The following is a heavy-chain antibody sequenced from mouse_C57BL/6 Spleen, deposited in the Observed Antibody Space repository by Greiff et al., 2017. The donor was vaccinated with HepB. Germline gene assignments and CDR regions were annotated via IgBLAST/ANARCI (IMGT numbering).Heavy chain of an antibody. CDR1: GFTFSSYG. V-gene: IGHV5-6*01. CDR3: ARHEGTGYFDY. J-gene: IGHJ2*01. CDR2: ISSGGSYT. Sequence: DVHLVESGGDLVKPGGSLKLSCAASGFTFSSYGMSWVRQTPDKRLEWVATISSGGSYTYYPDSVKGRFTISRDNAKNTLYLQMSSLKSEDTAMYYCARHEGTGYFDYWGQGTTLTVSS.